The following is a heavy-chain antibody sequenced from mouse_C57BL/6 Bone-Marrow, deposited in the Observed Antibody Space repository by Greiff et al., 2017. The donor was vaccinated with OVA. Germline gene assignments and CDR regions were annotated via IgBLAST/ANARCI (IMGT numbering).Heavy chain of an antibody. J-gene: IGHJ4*01. CDR2: ISSGGDCI. Sequence: EVMLVESGEGLVKPGGSLKLSCAASGFTFSSYAMSWVRQHPEKRLEWVAYISSGGDCIYYADTVKGRFTISRDNARNTLYLQMSSRKSEDTDLYYCTRLLDAMDYWGQGTSVTVSS. D-gene: IGHD2-1*01. CDR1: GFTFSSYA. V-gene: IGHV5-9-1*02. CDR3: TRLLDAMDY.